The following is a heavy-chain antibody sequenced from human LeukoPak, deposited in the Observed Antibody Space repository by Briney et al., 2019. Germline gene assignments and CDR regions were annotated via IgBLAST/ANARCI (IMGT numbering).Heavy chain of an antibody. D-gene: IGHD3-10*02. Sequence: PGGSLRLSCAASGFTFNTYTMNWVRQAPGKGLEWVSSISSAGTSIYYKDSVKGRFTISRDNARNSLYLQMNSLRAEDTAVYYCAELGITMIGGVWGKGTTVTISS. V-gene: IGHV3-21*01. CDR3: AELGITMIGGV. CDR2: ISSAGTSI. CDR1: GFTFNTYT. J-gene: IGHJ6*04.